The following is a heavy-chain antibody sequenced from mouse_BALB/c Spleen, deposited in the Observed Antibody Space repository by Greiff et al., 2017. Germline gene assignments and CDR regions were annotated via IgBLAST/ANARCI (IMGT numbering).Heavy chain of an antibody. Sequence: EVKLMESGGGLVQPGGSLRLSCATSGFTFTDYYMSWVRQPPGKALEWLGFIRNKANGYTTEYSASVKGRFTISRDNSQSILYLQMNTLRAEDSATYYCARDKTGTFAYWGQGTLVTVSA. V-gene: IGHV7-3*02. J-gene: IGHJ3*01. CDR1: GFTFTDYY. CDR2: IRNKANGYTT. D-gene: IGHD4-1*01. CDR3: ARDKTGTFAY.